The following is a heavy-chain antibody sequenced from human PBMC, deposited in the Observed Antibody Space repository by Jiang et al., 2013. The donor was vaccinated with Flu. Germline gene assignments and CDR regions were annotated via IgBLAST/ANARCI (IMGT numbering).Heavy chain of an antibody. CDR3: ARARGVRSSALIDL. V-gene: IGHV4-30-2*04. Sequence: SRVTISVDTSKNQFPLKLSSVTAADTAVYYCARARGVRSSALIDLWGQGTLVTVSS. D-gene: IGHD3-16*01. J-gene: IGHJ5*02.